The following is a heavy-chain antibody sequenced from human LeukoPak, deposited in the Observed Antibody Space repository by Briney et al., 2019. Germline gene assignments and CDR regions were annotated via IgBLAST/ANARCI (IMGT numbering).Heavy chain of an antibody. CDR2: ISSSSSTI. D-gene: IGHD6-13*01. J-gene: IGHJ4*02. CDR1: GFTFSDYY. Sequence: GGSLRLSCAASGFTFSDYYMSWIRQAPGKGLEWVSYISSSSSTIYYADCVKGRFTISRDNAKNSLYLQMNSLRAEDTAVYYCARRIAAAESDYFDYWGQGTLVTVSS. V-gene: IGHV3-11*04. CDR3: ARRIAAAESDYFDY.